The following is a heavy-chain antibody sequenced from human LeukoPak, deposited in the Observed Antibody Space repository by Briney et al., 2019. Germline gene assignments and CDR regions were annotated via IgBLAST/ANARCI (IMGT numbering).Heavy chain of an antibody. J-gene: IGHJ4*02. CDR3: ARDGPRSGYDLGHFDN. D-gene: IGHD5-12*01. V-gene: IGHV4-4*07. Sequence: PSETLSLTCTVSGGSIHSYWSWIRQPAGKGLEWIGRISGSGTITYNPALQSRLTISIDTSKNQFSLKLSSVTAADTAVYYCARDGPRSGYDLGHFDNLGQGTLVTASS. CDR2: ISGSGTI. CDR1: GGSIHSY.